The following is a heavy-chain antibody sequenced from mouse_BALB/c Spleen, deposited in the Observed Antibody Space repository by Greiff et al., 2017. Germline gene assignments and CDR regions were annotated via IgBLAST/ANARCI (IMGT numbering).Heavy chain of an antibody. D-gene: IGHD1-1*01. CDR2: ISSGGSYT. CDR3: ARHRPTTGDAMDY. Sequence: EVKLMESGGDLVKPGGSLKLSCAASGFTFSSYGMSWVRQTPDKRLEWVATISSGGSYTYYPDTVKGRFTISRDNAKNTLYLQMSSLKSEDTAMYYCARHRPTTGDAMDYWGQGTSVTVSS. V-gene: IGHV5-6*01. J-gene: IGHJ4*01. CDR1: GFTFSSYG.